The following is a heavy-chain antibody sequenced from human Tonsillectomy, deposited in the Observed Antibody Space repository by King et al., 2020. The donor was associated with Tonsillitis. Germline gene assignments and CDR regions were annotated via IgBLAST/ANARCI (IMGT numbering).Heavy chain of an antibody. Sequence: VQLVESGGGLIQPGGSLRLSCAASGFTVSSNYMTWVRQAPGEGLEGVSVFYSGGSTYYADSVKGRFTITKDNSKNTPSLQMNSLRAEDTAWYYCSRDLMGATAGFDYWGQGTLVTVSS. CDR3: SRDLMGATAGFDY. V-gene: IGHV3-53*01. CDR1: GFTVSSNY. J-gene: IGHJ4*02. CDR2: FYSGGST. D-gene: IGHD1-26*01.